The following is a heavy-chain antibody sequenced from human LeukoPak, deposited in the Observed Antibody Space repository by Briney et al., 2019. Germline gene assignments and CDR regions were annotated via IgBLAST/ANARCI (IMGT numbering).Heavy chain of an antibody. CDR1: GGSFSGYY. CDR2: INHSGST. Sequence: SETLSLTCAVYGGSFSGYYWSWIRQPPGKGLEWIGEINHSGSTNYNPSLKSRVTISVDTSKNQFSLELSSVTAADTAVYYCARVFVWRPRWGSGSCYFDYWGQGTLVTVSS. J-gene: IGHJ4*02. V-gene: IGHV4-34*01. D-gene: IGHD3-16*01. CDR3: ARVFVWRPRWGSGSCYFDY.